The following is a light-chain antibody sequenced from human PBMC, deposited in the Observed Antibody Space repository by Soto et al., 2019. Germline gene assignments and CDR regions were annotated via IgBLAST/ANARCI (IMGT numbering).Light chain of an antibody. Sequence: EIVLTQSPATLSFSPGDTATLSCRASQSVGSYLAWYQQKPGQAPRLLIYEIFKRATGIPARFSGSGSGTDFPLTISSLEPEDFAVYYCQHRDRWPPIITFGPGTTVDIK. CDR2: EIF. CDR3: QHRDRWPPIIT. CDR1: QSVGSY. J-gene: IGKJ3*01. V-gene: IGKV3-11*01.